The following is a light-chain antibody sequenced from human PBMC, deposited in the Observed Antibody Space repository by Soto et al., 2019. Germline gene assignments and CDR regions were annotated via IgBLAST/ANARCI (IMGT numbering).Light chain of an antibody. CDR1: NSNIGSNA. Sequence: QSVLTQPPSASGTPGQGVAISCSGGNSNIGSNAVNWYQQLPGTAPKRLISGNNQRPSGVPDRFSGSKSGTSAFLAISGLQSEDEADYYCAAWDDSLKGVVFGGGTKLTVL. J-gene: IGLJ2*01. CDR2: GNN. CDR3: AAWDDSLKGVV. V-gene: IGLV1-44*01.